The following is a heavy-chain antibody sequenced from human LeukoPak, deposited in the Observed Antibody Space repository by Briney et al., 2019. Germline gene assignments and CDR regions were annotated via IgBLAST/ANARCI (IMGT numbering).Heavy chain of an antibody. Sequence: SETLSLICSVSGVSITDYYWNWIGKPAGKELDGIGRVSASGTANYNPSLKSRVTLSVDTAQNQSSLKLTSVTGADTAVYYCAREDVVVFAFDLWGQGTKVTVSS. CDR2: VSASGTA. CDR3: AREDVVVFAFDL. D-gene: IGHD3-22*01. CDR1: GVSITDYY. V-gene: IGHV4-4*07. J-gene: IGHJ3*01.